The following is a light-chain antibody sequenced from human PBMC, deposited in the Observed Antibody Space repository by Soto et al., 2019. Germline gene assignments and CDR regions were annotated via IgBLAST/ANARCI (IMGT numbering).Light chain of an antibody. CDR3: QKYYDWPPT. J-gene: IGKJ1*01. CDR1: QSLSSS. Sequence: EIVMTQSPATLSVSPGERATLSCRASQSLSSSLAWYQQKPGQAPRLLIHGASTRATSNPGRFSGSGSGAEFTLTISSLQSEDFALYYCQKYYDWPPTCGQGTKVDIK. V-gene: IGKV3-15*01. CDR2: GAS.